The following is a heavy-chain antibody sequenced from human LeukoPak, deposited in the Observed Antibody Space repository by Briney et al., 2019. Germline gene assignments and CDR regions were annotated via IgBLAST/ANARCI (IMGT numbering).Heavy chain of an antibody. V-gene: IGHV1-69*13. CDR3: ASHSFGEFNMDV. CDR2: IIPICGTA. J-gene: IGHJ6*04. D-gene: IGHD3-10*01. CDR1: GGTFSSDA. Sequence: SVKVSCKASGGTFSSDAISWVRQDPGQGLEWMVAIIPICGTANSAQKFQRRVTITADESTSTAYMELSSLRSEDTAVYYCASHSFGEFNMDVWGKGTTVTVSS.